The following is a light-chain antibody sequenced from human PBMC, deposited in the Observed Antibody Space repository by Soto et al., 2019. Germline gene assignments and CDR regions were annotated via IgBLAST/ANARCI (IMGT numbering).Light chain of an antibody. J-gene: IGKJ4*02. CDR1: ESISSTS. CDR2: GTS. Sequence: EIVLTQSPGTLSLSPGESATLSCRASESISSTSLAWYQQKPGQAPRLLIYGTSSRATDIPGRFTGSGSGTDFTLSIRRLEPEVFAVYYCRQYGRPPLTFGGGTKV. CDR3: RQYGRPPLT. V-gene: IGKV3-20*01.